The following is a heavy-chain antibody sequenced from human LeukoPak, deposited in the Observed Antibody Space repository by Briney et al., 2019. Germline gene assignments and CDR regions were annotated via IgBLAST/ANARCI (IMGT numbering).Heavy chain of an antibody. CDR1: GFTFSSYS. J-gene: IGHJ6*03. CDR2: ISSSSSYI. D-gene: IGHD6-13*01. Sequence: GGSLRLSCAASGFTFSSYSMNWVRQAPGKGLEWVSSISSSSSYIYYADSVKGRFTISRDNSKNTLYLQMNSLRAEDTAVYYCAKDYGQQRHYYYYYYMDVWGKGTTVTISS. CDR3: AKDYGQQRHYYYYYYMDV. V-gene: IGHV3-21*01.